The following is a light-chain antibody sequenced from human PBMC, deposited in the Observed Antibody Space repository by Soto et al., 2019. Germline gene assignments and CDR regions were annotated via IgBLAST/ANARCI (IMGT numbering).Light chain of an antibody. V-gene: IGLV2-11*01. Sequence: QSALTQPRSVSGSPGQSVTISCTGTSSDVGGYNYVSWYQHHPGKAPKLMIYDVDKRPSGVPGRFSGSKSGNTASLTISGLQAEYEADYYCCSYAGSYPFVYGTGTKLTVL. CDR1: SSDVGGYNY. J-gene: IGLJ1*01. CDR3: CSYAGSYPFV. CDR2: DVD.